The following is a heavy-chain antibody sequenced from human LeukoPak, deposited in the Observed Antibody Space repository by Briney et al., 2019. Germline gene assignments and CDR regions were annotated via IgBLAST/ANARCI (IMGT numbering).Heavy chain of an antibody. CDR2: ISWNSGSI. D-gene: IGHD3-16*01. J-gene: IGHJ4*02. CDR1: GFTFDDYA. Sequence: GGSLRLSCAASGFTFDDYAMHWVRQAPGKGLEWVSGISWNSGSIGCADSVKGRFTISRDNAKNSLYLQMNSLRAEDTALYYCAKSAGWGLEVEYYFDYWGQGTLVTVSS. CDR3: AKSAGWGLEVEYYFDY. V-gene: IGHV3-9*01.